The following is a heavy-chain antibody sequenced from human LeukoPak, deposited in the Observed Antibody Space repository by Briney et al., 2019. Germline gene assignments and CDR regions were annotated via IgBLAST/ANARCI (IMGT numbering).Heavy chain of an antibody. CDR1: GGSFSGYY. J-gene: IGHJ4*02. V-gene: IGHV4-34*01. CDR3: ARLVAVTGSVDYFDT. Sequence: SETLSLTCAVYGGSFSGYYWSWIRQPPGKGLEWIGEINHSGSTNYNPSLKSRVTISVDTSKNQFSLKLSSVTAADTAVYYCARLVAVTGSVDYFDTWGQGTLVTVSS. D-gene: IGHD6-19*01. CDR2: INHSGST.